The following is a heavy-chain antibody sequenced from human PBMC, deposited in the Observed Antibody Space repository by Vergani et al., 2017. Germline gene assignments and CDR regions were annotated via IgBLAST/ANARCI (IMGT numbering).Heavy chain of an antibody. V-gene: IGHV3-21*01. J-gene: IGHJ4*02. CDR3: ARDSPYSSGLSDY. Sequence: EVQLVESGGGLVKPGGSLRLSCAASGFTFSSYSMNWVRQAPGKGLEWVSSISSSSSYIYYADSVKGRFTISRDNAKNSLYLQMNSLRAEDTAVYYCARDSPYSSGLSDYWGQGTLVTVSS. D-gene: IGHD6-19*01. CDR2: ISSSSSYI. CDR1: GFTFSSYS.